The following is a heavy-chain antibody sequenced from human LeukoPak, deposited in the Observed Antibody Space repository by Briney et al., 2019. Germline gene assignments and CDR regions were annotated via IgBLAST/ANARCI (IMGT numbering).Heavy chain of an antibody. V-gene: IGHV4-59*04. D-gene: IGHD6-13*01. Sequence: PSETLSLTCSVSGGSISSYYWGWIRQPPGKGLEWIGYIYYSGSTYYNPSFKSRVTMSVDTSKNHFSLKLSSVAAADTAVYYCARVLAAAAHFDFWGQGTLVTVSS. J-gene: IGHJ4*02. CDR3: ARVLAAAAHFDF. CDR1: GGSISSYY. CDR2: IYYSGST.